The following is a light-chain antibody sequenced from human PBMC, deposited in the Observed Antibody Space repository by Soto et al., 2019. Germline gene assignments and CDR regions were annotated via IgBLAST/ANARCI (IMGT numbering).Light chain of an antibody. Sequence: EIVLTQSPGTLSLSPGERATLSCRASQSVSSYLAWYQQKPGQAPRLLIYDASNRATGIPVRFSGGASGTEFTLTISSLQSEDFTVYYCQQYNKWPLTFGQGTKGDIK. CDR2: DAS. CDR3: QQYNKWPLT. V-gene: IGKV3-15*01. J-gene: IGKJ1*01. CDR1: QSVSSY.